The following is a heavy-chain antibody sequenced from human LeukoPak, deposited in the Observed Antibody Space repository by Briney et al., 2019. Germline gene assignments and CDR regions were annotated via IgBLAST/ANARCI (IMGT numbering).Heavy chain of an antibody. Sequence: PSETLSLTCTVSGGSISSSSYYWGWIRQPPGKGLEWIGSIYYSGSTYYNPSLKSRVTISVDTSKNQFSLKLSSVTAADTAVYYCARGSGQLVGGWFDPWGQGTLVTVSS. CDR2: IYYSGST. D-gene: IGHD6-13*01. V-gene: IGHV4-39*01. CDR1: GGSISSSSYY. CDR3: ARGSGQLVGGWFDP. J-gene: IGHJ5*02.